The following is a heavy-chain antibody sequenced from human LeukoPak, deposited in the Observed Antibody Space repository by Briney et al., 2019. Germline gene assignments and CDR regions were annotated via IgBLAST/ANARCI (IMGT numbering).Heavy chain of an antibody. J-gene: IGHJ4*02. V-gene: IGHV3-23*01. D-gene: IGHD6-19*01. CDR1: GFTFSSYA. Sequence: HPGGSLRLSCAASGFTFSSYAMSWVRQAPGKGLEWVSAISGSGDSTYYADSVKGRFTISRDNSKNTLYLQMNSLRAEDTAVYYCAKVGMGIAVAGTFDYWGQGTLVTVSS. CDR2: ISGSGDST. CDR3: AKVGMGIAVAGTFDY.